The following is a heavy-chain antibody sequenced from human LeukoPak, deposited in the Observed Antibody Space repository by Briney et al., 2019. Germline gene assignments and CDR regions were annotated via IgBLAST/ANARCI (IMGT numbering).Heavy chain of an antibody. J-gene: IGHJ4*02. CDR1: GYTFTGYY. CDR3: ARPGATTGYSSGWYSY. Sequence: ASLKVSCKASGYTFTGYYMHCVRQAPGQGLEWMGWINPNSGGTNYAQKFQGRVTMTRDTSISTAYMELSRLRSDDTAVYYCARPGATTGYSSGWYSYWGQGTLVTVSS. CDR2: INPNSGGT. D-gene: IGHD6-19*01. V-gene: IGHV1-2*02.